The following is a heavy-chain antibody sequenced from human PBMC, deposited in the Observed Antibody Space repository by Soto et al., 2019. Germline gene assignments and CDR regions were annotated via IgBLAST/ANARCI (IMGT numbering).Heavy chain of an antibody. Sequence: PWGSLRLSCAAAGFIFRSYAMGWVRQAPGKGLEWVSGISGSDSSTYYADSVKGRFTISRDNSKSTLYLQMNSLRAEDTAVYYCAKDWGRVLGAENYWYYWGQGTLVTGSS. D-gene: IGHD2-8*02. J-gene: IGHJ4*02. CDR1: GFIFRSYA. CDR2: ISGSDSST. V-gene: IGHV3-23*01. CDR3: AKDWGRVLGAENYWYY.